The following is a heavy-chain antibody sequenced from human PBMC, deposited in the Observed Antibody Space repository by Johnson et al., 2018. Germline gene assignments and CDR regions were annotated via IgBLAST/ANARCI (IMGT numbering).Heavy chain of an antibody. V-gene: IGHV3-15*01. CDR2: IKSKTDGGTT. Sequence: VQLVESGGGLIKPGGSLRLSCAASGFTFDNAWLSWVRQAPGKGLEWVGRIKSKTDGGTTDYTAPVKGRFTISRDDSKNTLYLQMNSLRAEDTAVYYCATDMDVWGKGTTVTVSS. J-gene: IGHJ6*03. CDR1: GFTFDNAW. CDR3: ATDMDV.